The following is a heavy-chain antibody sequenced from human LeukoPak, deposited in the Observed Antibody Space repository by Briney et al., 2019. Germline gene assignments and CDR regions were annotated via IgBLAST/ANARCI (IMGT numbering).Heavy chain of an antibody. Sequence: GGSLRLSCAASGFTFSSYGMHWVRQAPGKGLEWVAVISYDGSNKYYADSVKGRFTISRDNSKNTLYLQMNSLRAEDTAVYYCVRVAPLDNSGPTWGQGTPVTVSS. CDR3: VRVAPLDNSGPT. V-gene: IGHV3-30*03. J-gene: IGHJ5*02. CDR2: ISYDGSNK. D-gene: IGHD3-22*01. CDR1: GFTFSSYG.